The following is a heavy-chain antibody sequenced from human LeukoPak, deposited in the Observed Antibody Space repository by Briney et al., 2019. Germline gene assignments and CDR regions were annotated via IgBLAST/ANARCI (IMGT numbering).Heavy chain of an antibody. J-gene: IGHJ1*01. D-gene: IGHD6-13*01. Sequence: SETLSLTCTVSGGSISSSSYYWGWIRQPPEKGLEWIGSIYYSGSTYYNPSLKSRVTISVDTSKNQFSLKLSSVTAADTAVYYCAREGRSSSWYPLEHWGQGTLVTVSS. CDR1: GGSISSSSYY. CDR3: AREGRSSSWYPLEH. CDR2: IYYSGST. V-gene: IGHV4-39*07.